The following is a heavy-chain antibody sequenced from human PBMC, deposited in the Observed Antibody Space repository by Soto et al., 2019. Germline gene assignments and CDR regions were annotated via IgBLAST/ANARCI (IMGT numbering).Heavy chain of an antibody. J-gene: IGHJ6*02. CDR1: GGSISSYY. CDR3: ARDRAVASDYAPYYYYDGMDV. D-gene: IGHD5-12*01. CDR2: IYYSGST. Sequence: SETLSLTCTVSGGSISSYYWSWIRQPPGKGLEWIGYIYYSGSTNYNPSLKSRVTISVDTSKNQFSLKLSSVTAADTAVYYCARDRAVASDYAPYYYYDGMDVWGQGTTVTVS. V-gene: IGHV4-59*01.